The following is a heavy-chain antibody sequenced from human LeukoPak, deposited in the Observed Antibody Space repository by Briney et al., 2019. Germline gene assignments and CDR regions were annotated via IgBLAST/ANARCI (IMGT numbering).Heavy chain of an antibody. CDR2: IYASDTS. V-gene: IGHV4-4*07. Sequence: PSETLSLTCTVSGGSISRYYWTWIRQPAGKALEWIERIYASDTSNYNPSLKSRVTISADKSKNQYSLRLSSVTAADTAVYYCARGLDGYGTFDYWGQGTLVTVSS. D-gene: IGHD5-24*01. CDR1: GGSISRYY. CDR3: ARGLDGYGTFDY. J-gene: IGHJ4*02.